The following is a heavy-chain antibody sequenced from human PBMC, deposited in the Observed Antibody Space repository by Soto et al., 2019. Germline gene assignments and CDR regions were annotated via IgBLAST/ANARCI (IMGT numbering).Heavy chain of an antibody. CDR3: AASSLLHGMDV. J-gene: IGHJ6*02. V-gene: IGHV1-58*02. Sequence: SVKVCCKASGFRFTSCAMQWVRQARGQRLEWIGWIVVGSGNTNYAQKFQERVTITRDMSTSTAYMELSSLRSEDTAVYYCAASSLLHGMDVWGQGTTVTVSS. CDR1: GFRFTSCA. CDR2: IVVGSGNT.